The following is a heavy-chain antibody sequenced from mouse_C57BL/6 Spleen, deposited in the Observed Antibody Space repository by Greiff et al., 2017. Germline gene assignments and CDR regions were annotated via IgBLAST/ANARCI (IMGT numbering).Heavy chain of an antibody. CDR1: GYTFTSYW. Sequence: VQLQQSGTVLARPGASVKMSCKTSGYTFTSYWMHWVKQRPGQGLEWIGAIYPGNSDTSYNQKFKGKAKLTAVTSASTAYMELSSLTNEDSAVYYCTCPIYFYDSSYAMDYWGQGTSVTVSS. D-gene: IGHD1-1*01. CDR3: TCPIYFYDSSYAMDY. CDR2: IYPGNSDT. V-gene: IGHV1-5*01. J-gene: IGHJ4*01.